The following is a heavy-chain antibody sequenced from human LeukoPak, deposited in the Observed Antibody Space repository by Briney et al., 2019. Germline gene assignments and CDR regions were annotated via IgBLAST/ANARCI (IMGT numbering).Heavy chain of an antibody. CDR2: ISSSGSTI. J-gene: IGHJ4*02. CDR3: ARGFYYDSSF. V-gene: IGHV3-48*03. Sequence: PGGSLRLSCAASGFTFSSYEMNWVRQAPGKGLEWVSYISSSGSTIYYADSVKGRFTISRDNAKNSLYLQMNSLRAEDTAVYYCARGFYYDSSFWGQGTLVTVSS. D-gene: IGHD3-22*01. CDR1: GFTFSSYE.